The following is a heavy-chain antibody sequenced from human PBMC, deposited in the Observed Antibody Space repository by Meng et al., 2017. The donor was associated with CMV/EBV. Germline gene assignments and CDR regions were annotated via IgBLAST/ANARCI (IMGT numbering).Heavy chain of an antibody. V-gene: IGHV4-30-4*08. CDR1: ISHGDYY. CDR2: IYYSGST. Sequence: ISHGDYYCGWIRQPPGKGLEWIGYIYYSGSTYYNPSLKSRVTISVDTSKNQFSLKLSSVTAADTAVYYCARVSGCCGGDCPQVWFDPWGQGTLVTVSS. CDR3: ARVSGCCGGDCPQVWFDP. J-gene: IGHJ5*02. D-gene: IGHD2-21*01.